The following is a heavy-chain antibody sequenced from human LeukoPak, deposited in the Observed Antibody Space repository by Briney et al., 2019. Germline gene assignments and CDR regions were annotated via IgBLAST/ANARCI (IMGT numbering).Heavy chain of an antibody. D-gene: IGHD3-9*01. Sequence: GASVTVSCKASGYTFTSYGISWVRQAPGQGVEWMGWISAYNGNTNYAQKLQGRVTMTTDTSTSTAYMELRSLRSDDTAVYYCARDTHYDILTGYLYYYYGMDVWGQGTTVTVSS. CDR3: ARDTHYDILTGYLYYYYGMDV. CDR1: GYTFTSYG. J-gene: IGHJ6*02. V-gene: IGHV1-18*01. CDR2: ISAYNGNT.